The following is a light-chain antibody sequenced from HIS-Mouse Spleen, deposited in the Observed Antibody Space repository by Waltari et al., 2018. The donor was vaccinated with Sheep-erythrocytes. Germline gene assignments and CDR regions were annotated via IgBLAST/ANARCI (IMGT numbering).Light chain of an antibody. CDR2: QDS. V-gene: IGLV3-1*01. CDR1: KLGYKY. Sequence: SYELTQPPSVSVSPGQAASITCSGDKLGYKYACWYQQKPGQSPVLVIYQDSKRPLGIPERFSGSNSGNTATLTISGTQAMDEADYYCQAWDSSTAWVFGGGTKLTVL. CDR3: QAWDSSTAWV. J-gene: IGLJ3*02.